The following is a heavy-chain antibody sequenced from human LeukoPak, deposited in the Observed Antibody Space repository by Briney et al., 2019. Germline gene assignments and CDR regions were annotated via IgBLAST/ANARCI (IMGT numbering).Heavy chain of an antibody. D-gene: IGHD3-16*01. CDR2: IYPGDSYT. CDR1: GYSFTSYW. CDR3: ARGEIDFDY. J-gene: IGHJ4*02. Sequence: PGEALKISWKGSGYSFTSYWIGWGLQMPAKGGEWMVIIYPGDSYTRYSPSFQGQFTISADTSISTACLQWSSLRASESAMYYCARGEIDFDYWGQGTLVTVSS. V-gene: IGHV5-51*01.